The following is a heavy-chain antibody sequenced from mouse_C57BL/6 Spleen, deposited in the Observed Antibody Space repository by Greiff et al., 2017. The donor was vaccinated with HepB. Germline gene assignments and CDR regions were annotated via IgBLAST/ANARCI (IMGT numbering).Heavy chain of an antibody. J-gene: IGHJ4*01. D-gene: IGHD5-2*01. Sequence: VQLQQSGAELAKPGASVKLSCKASGYTFTSYWMHWVKQRPGQGLEWIGYINPSSGYTKYNQKFKDKATLTADTSSSTAYMQLSSLTYEDSAVYYCARGRNNYGNYAMDYWGQGTSVTVSS. CDR3: ARGRNNYGNYAMDY. CDR2: INPSSGYT. V-gene: IGHV1-7*01. CDR1: GYTFTSYW.